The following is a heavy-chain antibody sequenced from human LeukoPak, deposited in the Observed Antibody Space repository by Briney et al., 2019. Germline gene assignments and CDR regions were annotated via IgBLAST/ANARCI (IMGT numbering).Heavy chain of an antibody. D-gene: IGHD2-2*01. CDR3: ARLAPNCSSTSCYLSYYYYMDV. Sequence: SETLSLTRTVSGGSISSYYWSWVWQPPGKGLEWVGYIYTSGSTKYHPSLQSRVTISVDTSKNQFPRKRSSATAADTAVYYCARLAPNCSSTSCYLSYYYYMDVWGKGTTVTVSS. CDR2: IYTSGST. J-gene: IGHJ6*03. V-gene: IGHV4-4*09. CDR1: GGSISSYY.